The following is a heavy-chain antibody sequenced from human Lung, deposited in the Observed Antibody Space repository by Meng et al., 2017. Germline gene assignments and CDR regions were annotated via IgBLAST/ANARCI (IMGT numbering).Heavy chain of an antibody. J-gene: IGHJ5*02. Sequence: QVLLVQSGSELKKPGASVKVSCKASGYTFTTYTINWVRQAHGRGLEWMGWISTNTGNPTYVQVFTGRFVFSLDTSVSTAYLQISSLEAADTAVYYCARGGDFDPWGQGTLVTVSS. CDR3: ARGGDFDP. D-gene: IGHD2/OR15-2a*01. CDR2: ISTNTGNP. CDR1: GYTFTTYT. V-gene: IGHV7-4-1*02.